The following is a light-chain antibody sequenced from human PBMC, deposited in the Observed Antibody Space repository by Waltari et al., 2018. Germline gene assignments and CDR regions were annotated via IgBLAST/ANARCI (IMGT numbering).Light chain of an antibody. V-gene: IGLV3-1*01. J-gene: IGLJ2*01. CDR1: KLGDKY. Sequence: SYDLTQPPSVSASPGQTASIACFGVKLGDKYVSWSQQKPGQSPVLVIYQDTKRPSVLPERFSASNSGNTATLTVSETQAVDAASYYCQTWDSNTVVFGGGTTLTVL. CDR2: QDT. CDR3: QTWDSNTVV.